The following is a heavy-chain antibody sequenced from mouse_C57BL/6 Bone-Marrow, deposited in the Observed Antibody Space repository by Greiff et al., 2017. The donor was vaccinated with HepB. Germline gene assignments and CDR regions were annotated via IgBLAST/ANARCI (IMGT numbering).Heavy chain of an antibody. CDR3: TRGGYDGSWFAY. J-gene: IGHJ3*01. D-gene: IGHD2-2*01. CDR1: GFTFSSYA. CDR2: ISSGGDYI. V-gene: IGHV5-9-1*02. Sequence: EVQVVESGEGLVKPGGSLKLSCAASGFTFSSYAMSWVRQTPEKRLEWVAYISSGGDYIYYADTVKGRFTISRDNARNTLDLQMSSLKSEDTAMYYCTRGGYDGSWFAYWGQGTLVTVSA.